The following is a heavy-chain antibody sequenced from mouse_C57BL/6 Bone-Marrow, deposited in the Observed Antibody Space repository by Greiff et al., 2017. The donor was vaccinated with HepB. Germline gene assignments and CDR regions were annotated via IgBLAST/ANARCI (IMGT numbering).Heavy chain of an antibody. V-gene: IGHV1-47*01. CDR3: ARAGLWLRQGKAWFAY. D-gene: IGHD2-2*01. J-gene: IGHJ3*01. CDR1: GYTFTTYP. Sequence: QVQLQQSGAELVKPGASVKMSCKASGYTFTTYPIEWMKQNHGKSLEWIGNFHPYNDDTKYNEKFKGKATLTVEKSSSTVYLELSRLTSDDSAVYYCARAGLWLRQGKAWFAYWGQGTLVTVSA. CDR2: FHPYNDDT.